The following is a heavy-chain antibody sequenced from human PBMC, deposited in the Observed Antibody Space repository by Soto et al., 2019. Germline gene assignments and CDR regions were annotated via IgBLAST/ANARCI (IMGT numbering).Heavy chain of an antibody. CDR2: INPSGGST. J-gene: IGHJ4*02. Sequence: ASVKVSCKASGYSFTRSYMHWVRQAPGQGLEWMGIINPSGGSTSYAQKFQGRVTMTRDTSTSTVYMELSSLRSEDTAVYYCDRDAAGGHFEYWGQGTLVTVSS. D-gene: IGHD6-13*01. CDR3: DRDAAGGHFEY. V-gene: IGHV1-46*01. CDR1: GYSFTRSY.